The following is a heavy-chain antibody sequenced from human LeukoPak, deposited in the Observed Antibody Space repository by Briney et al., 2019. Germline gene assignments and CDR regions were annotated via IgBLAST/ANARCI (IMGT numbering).Heavy chain of an antibody. CDR2: IYYSGST. Sequence: PSETLSLTCTVSGGSISSSSYYWGWIRQPPGKGLEWIGSIYYSGSTYYNPSLKSRVTISVDTSKNQFSLKLSSVTAADTAVYYCAKLGGAFDIWGQGTMVTVSS. J-gene: IGHJ3*02. CDR3: AKLGGAFDI. D-gene: IGHD3-16*01. CDR1: GGSISSSSYY. V-gene: IGHV4-39*01.